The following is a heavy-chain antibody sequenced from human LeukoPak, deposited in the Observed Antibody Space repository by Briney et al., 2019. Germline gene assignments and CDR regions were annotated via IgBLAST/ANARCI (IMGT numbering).Heavy chain of an antibody. CDR3: AELGITMIGGV. CDR1: GFTFSSYS. J-gene: IGHJ6*04. Sequence: PGGSLRLSCEASGFTFSSYSMNWVRQAPGKGLEWVSYISSSGSTIYYAVSVKGRFTISRDNAKNSLYLQMNSLRAEDTAVYYCAELGITMIGGVWGKGTTVTISS. V-gene: IGHV3-48*04. D-gene: IGHD3-10*02. CDR2: ISSSGSTI.